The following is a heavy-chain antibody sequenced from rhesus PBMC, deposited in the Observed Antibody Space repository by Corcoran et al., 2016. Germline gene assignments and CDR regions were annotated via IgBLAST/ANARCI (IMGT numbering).Heavy chain of an antibody. CDR3: AKEADPRGYFDF. CDR2: INTNGDIT. V-gene: IGHV3-8*01. J-gene: IGHJ2*01. Sequence: GLVWVATINTNGDITWSTDSVKGRFIISKENAKNTLYLQMDSLRTEDTAVYYCAKEADPRGYFDFWGPGTPVTISS.